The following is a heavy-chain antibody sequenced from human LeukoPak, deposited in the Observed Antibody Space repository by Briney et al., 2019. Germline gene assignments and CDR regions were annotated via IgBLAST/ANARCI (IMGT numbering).Heavy chain of an antibody. V-gene: IGHV3-48*04. D-gene: IGHD2-2*02. Sequence: QPGGSLRLSCAASGFTFSSYSMNWVRQAPGKGLEWVSYISSSGSTIYYADSVKGRFTISRDNAKNSLYLQMNSLRAEDTAVYYCAKYPAVELLYQSPLILFDYWGQGTLVTVSS. CDR2: ISSSGSTI. CDR1: GFTFSSYS. CDR3: AKYPAVELLYQSPLILFDY. J-gene: IGHJ4*02.